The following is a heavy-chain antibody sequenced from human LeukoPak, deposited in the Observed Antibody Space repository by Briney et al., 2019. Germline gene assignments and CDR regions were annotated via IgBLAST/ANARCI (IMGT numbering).Heavy chain of an antibody. CDR1: VFTFTSSA. Sequence: ASVKVSCKASVFTFTSSAVQWVRQARGQRLEWIGWIVVGSGNTNYAQKFQERVTITRDMSTSTAYMELSSLRSEDTAVYYCAAGPYCSGGSCYQNWFDPWGQGALVTVSS. CDR2: IVVGSGNT. D-gene: IGHD2-15*01. J-gene: IGHJ5*02. V-gene: IGHV1-58*01. CDR3: AAGPYCSGGSCYQNWFDP.